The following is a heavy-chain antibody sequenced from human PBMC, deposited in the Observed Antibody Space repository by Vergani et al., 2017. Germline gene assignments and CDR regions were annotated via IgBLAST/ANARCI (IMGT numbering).Heavy chain of an antibody. CDR2: ISGSGGST. D-gene: IGHD2-15*01. Sequence: EVQLLESGGGLVQPGGSLRLSCAASGFTFSSYAMSWVRQAPGKGLEWVSAISGSGGSTYYADSVKGRFTISRDNSKNTLYLQMNSLRAEDTAVYYCAKDIGYCSGGSCYTIFDYWGQGTLVTVSS. V-gene: IGHV3-23*01. CDR1: GFTFSSYA. J-gene: IGHJ4*02. CDR3: AKDIGYCSGGSCYTIFDY.